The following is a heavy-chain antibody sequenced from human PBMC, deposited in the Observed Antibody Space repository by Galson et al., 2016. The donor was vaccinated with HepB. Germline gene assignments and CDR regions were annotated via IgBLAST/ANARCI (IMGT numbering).Heavy chain of an antibody. Sequence: SLRLSCAASGINFNVAWMNWVRQVPGKGLEWVGRIRRQSDGGTPDYAAPVKGRIVISRDDSQNMLFLQMNSLKTEDTAVYYCVTGGGNYGFDFWGQGALVTVSS. CDR3: VTGGGNYGFDF. V-gene: IGHV3-15*07. CDR1: GINFNVAW. D-gene: IGHD1-26*01. CDR2: IRRQSDGGTP. J-gene: IGHJ4*02.